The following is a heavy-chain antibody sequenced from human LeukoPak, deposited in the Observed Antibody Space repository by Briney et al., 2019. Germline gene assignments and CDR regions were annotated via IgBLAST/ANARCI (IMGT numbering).Heavy chain of an antibody. CDR3: AKDMNPYGSGSSYNPWGPFDS. D-gene: IGHD3-10*01. J-gene: IGHJ4*02. CDR2: IAWNTGNT. V-gene: IGHV3-9*01. Sequence: GRSLRLSCAASGFTFDDYAMHWVRQAPGKGLEWVSGIAWNTGNTGYADSVKGRFTISSDNAENSLYLQMNSLRAEDTALYYCAKDMNPYGSGSSYNPWGPFDSWGQGTLVTVSS. CDR1: GFTFDDYA.